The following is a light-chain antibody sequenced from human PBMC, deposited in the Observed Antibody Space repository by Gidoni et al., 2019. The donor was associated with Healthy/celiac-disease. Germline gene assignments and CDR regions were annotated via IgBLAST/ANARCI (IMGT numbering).Light chain of an antibody. CDR2: GNS. CDR3: QSYDSSLSGGV. CDR1: SSNIDAGYD. V-gene: IGLV1-40*01. Sequence: QSVLPQPPSVSGAPGQRVTISCTGSSSNIDAGYDVHWYQQLPGTAPKLLIYGNSNRPSGVPDRFSGSKSGTSASLAITGLQAEDEADYYCQSYDSSLSGGVFGTGTKVTVL. J-gene: IGLJ1*01.